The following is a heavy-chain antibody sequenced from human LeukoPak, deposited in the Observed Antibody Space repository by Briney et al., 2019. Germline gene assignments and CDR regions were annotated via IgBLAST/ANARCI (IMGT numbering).Heavy chain of an antibody. D-gene: IGHD4-17*01. V-gene: IGHV4-31*02. CDR1: GGSISSGGYY. CDR3: ARARDYGDYVDY. Sequence: SETLSLTRTASGGSISSGGYYWSWIRQHPGEGLEWIGYIYYSGSIYYNPSLKSRVTISVDTSKYQFSLKLSSVTAADTAVYYCARARDYGDYVDYWGQGTLVTVSS. J-gene: IGHJ4*02. CDR2: IYYSGSI.